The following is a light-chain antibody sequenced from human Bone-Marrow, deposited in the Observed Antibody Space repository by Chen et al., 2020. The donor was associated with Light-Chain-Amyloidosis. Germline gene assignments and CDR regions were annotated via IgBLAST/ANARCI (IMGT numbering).Light chain of an antibody. CDR3: QVWDRSSDRPV. CDR2: DDI. Sequence: SYVLTQPSSVSVSLGQTATIACGGNNIGSTSVHWYQQPPGQAPLLVVYDDIDRPSGILERLSGSNSGNTATLTISRVEAGDEADYYCQVWDRSSDRPVFGGGTKLTVL. CDR1: NIGSTS. J-gene: IGLJ3*02. V-gene: IGLV3-21*02.